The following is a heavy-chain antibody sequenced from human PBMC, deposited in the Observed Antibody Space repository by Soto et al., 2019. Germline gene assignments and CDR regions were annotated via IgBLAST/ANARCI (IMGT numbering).Heavy chain of an antibody. Sequence: QVQLEQSGAEVKKPGASVKVSCKASGYTFSTYDIIWVRQATGQGLEWMGWMNPNSGNAGYAQKFQGRVAMTRDTSTSTAYMELSSLTSEDTAVYYCARGWGRWPHEKPGDYWGQGTLVTVSS. J-gene: IGHJ4*02. CDR1: GYTFSTYD. V-gene: IGHV1-8*01. CDR3: ARGWGRWPHEKPGDY. D-gene: IGHD3-16*01. CDR2: MNPNSGNA.